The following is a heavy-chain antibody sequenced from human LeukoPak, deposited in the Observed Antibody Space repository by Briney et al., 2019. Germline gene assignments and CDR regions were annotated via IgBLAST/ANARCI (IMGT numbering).Heavy chain of an antibody. Sequence: GGSLRLSCAASGFTFSSYSMNWVRQAPGKGLEWVSSISSSSSYIYYADSVKGRFTISRDNAKNSLYLQMNSLRAEDTAAYYCARDVGLYDSSGYLRDYWGQGTLVTVSS. V-gene: IGHV3-21*01. CDR2: ISSSSSYI. D-gene: IGHD3-22*01. CDR1: GFTFSSYS. J-gene: IGHJ4*02. CDR3: ARDVGLYDSSGYLRDY.